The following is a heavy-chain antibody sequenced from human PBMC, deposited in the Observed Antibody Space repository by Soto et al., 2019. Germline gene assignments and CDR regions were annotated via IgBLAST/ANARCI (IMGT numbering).Heavy chain of an antibody. J-gene: IGHJ6*03. CDR1: GGSIIGSGFH. D-gene: IGHD2-2*01. CDR2: IYYSGTA. V-gene: IGHV4-39*01. CDR3: ARQQYCGSSTCYDSLYYQYMDV. Sequence: SETLSLTCTVSGGSIIGSGFHWAWIRQPPGKGLEWIGSIYYSGTANYSPSLKSRLAIDVDTSNNQFSLRLSSVTAADTAVYFCARQQYCGSSTCYDSLYYQYMDVWGKGTMVTVSS.